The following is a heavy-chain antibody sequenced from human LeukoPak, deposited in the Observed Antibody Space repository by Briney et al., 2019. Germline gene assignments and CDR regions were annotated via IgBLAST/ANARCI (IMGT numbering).Heavy chain of an antibody. D-gene: IGHD6-6*01. V-gene: IGHV1-2*02. CDR1: GYTFTGYY. Sequence: ASVKVSCKASGYTFTGYYMHWVRQAPGQGLEWMGWINPNGGGTNYAQKFQGRVTMTRDTSISTAYMELSSLRSEDTAVYYCARGPARYYYYYTDVWGKGTTVTVSS. J-gene: IGHJ6*03. CDR3: ARGPARYYYYYTDV. CDR2: INPNGGGT.